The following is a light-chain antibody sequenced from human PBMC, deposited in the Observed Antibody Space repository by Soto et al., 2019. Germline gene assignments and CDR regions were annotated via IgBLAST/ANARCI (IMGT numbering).Light chain of an antibody. V-gene: IGKV3-20*01. J-gene: IGKJ3*01. Sequence: EIVLTQSPGTLSLSPGERATLSCRASQSVSSSYLAWYQQKPGQTPRLLFYGASSRATGIPDRFSGSGSGTDFTHTISRLEPEDFAVYYCQQYGSSPFTFGPGTKVDIK. CDR1: QSVSSSY. CDR3: QQYGSSPFT. CDR2: GAS.